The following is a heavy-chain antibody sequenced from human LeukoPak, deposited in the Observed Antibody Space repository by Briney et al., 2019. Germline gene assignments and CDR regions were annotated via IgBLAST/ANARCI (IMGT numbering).Heavy chain of an antibody. V-gene: IGHV4-59*11. D-gene: IGHD5-18*01. CDR3: VRDFWGEGGYHWFHP. CDR2: IHYRGTT. J-gene: IGHJ5*02. CDR1: GVSISSHY. Sequence: SETLSLTCSVSGVSISSHYWSWLRQPPGKGREWIGHIHYRGTTNYDPSLRSGLTITIRTYRKRFALKLRSVTAAYPAVYYCVRDFWGEGGYHWFHPGGQGALGTVS.